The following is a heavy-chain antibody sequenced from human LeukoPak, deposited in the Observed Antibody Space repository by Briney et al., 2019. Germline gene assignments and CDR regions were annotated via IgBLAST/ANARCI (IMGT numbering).Heavy chain of an antibody. V-gene: IGHV3-48*04. CDR3: ARVRVIGHDAFDI. Sequence: GGSLRLSCAASGFTFSSYSMNWVRQAPGKGLEWVSYISSSSSTIYYADSVKGRFTISRDNAKNSLYLQMNSLRAEDTAVYYCARVRVIGHDAFDIWGQGTMVTVSS. CDR1: GFTFSSYS. CDR2: ISSSSSTI. D-gene: IGHD2-21*01. J-gene: IGHJ3*02.